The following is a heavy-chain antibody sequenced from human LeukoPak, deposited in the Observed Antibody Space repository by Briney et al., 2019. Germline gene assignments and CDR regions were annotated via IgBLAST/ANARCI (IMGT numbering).Heavy chain of an antibody. CDR2: INSDGNTT. D-gene: IGHD1-26*01. V-gene: IGHV3-74*01. CDR3: ARRSSGSPPYYFDY. J-gene: IGHJ4*02. Sequence: PGGSLRLSCAASGFTFSSYWMHWVRQAPGKGLVWVSRINSDGNTTNYADSVKGRFTISRDNAKNTLYLQMNSLRAEDTAVYYCARRSSGSPPYYFDYWGQGTLVTVSS. CDR1: GFTFSSYW.